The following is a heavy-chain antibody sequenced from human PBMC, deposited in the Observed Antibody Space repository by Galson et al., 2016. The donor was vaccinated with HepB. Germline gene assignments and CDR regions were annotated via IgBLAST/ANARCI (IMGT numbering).Heavy chain of an antibody. V-gene: IGHV2-70*04. CDR3: ARMREGS. J-gene: IGHJ4*02. Sequence: PALVKPTQTLTLTCSISGFSLSTNGVRVSWIRQPPGKALEWLARIDWDDDKFYRTSLKTRLTISKDTSKKTVVLTMTNMDPADTGTYYCARMREGSWGRGTLITVSS. CDR1: GFSLSTNGVR. CDR2: IDWDDDK.